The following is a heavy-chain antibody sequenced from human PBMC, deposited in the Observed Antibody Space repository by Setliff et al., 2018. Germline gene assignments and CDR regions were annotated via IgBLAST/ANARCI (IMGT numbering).Heavy chain of an antibody. D-gene: IGHD3-22*01. Sequence: SETLSLTCTVSGGSISDASIMAWIRQPPGKGLEFIGYVFYNGAAKYDPSLKSRVTMSVDTSKTQFSLNLNSVTAADTAVYYCARGYFPSESSGYYFAYWGQGTLVTVSS. CDR1: GGSISDAS. CDR3: ARGYFPSESSGYYFAY. V-gene: IGHV4-59*12. J-gene: IGHJ4*02. CDR2: VFYNGAA.